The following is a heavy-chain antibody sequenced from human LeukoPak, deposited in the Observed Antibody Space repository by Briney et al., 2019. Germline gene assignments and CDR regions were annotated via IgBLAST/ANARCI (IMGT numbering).Heavy chain of an antibody. CDR3: AREWWDLQTFDF. J-gene: IGHJ4*02. CDR2: ISSSSDYI. D-gene: IGHD1-26*01. V-gene: IGHV3-21*01. CDR1: GFTFGYFE. Sequence: PGGSLRLSCAASGFTFGYFEMIWVRQAPGKGLEWVSSISSSSDYIFYTDSVKGRFTISRDNAKNSVYLQMNNLRAEDTAVYYCAREWWDLQTFDFWGQGTLVTVSS.